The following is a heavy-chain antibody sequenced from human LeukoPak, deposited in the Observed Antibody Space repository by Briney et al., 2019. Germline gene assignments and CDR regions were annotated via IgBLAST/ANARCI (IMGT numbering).Heavy chain of an antibody. CDR2: IYPGDSDT. D-gene: IGHD5-12*01. Sequence: GESLKISCKGSGYSFTSYWIGRVRQMPGKGLEWMGIIYPGDSDTIYSPSFQGQVTISADKSISTAYLQWRSLKASDTAMYYCARVDRRGYSDYTAILPDFWGQGTLVTVSS. CDR3: ARVDRRGYSDYTAILPDF. CDR1: GYSFTSYW. J-gene: IGHJ4*02. V-gene: IGHV5-51*01.